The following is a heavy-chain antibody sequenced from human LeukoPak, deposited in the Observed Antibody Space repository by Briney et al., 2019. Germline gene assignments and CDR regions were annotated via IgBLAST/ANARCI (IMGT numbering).Heavy chain of an antibody. J-gene: IGHJ6*02. V-gene: IGHV3-23*01. CDR2: ISGSGGST. CDR3: ARDSYSNYDPLSYYYYGMDV. D-gene: IGHD4-11*01. CDR1: GFTFSSYA. Sequence: GGSLRLSCAASGFTFSSYAMSWVRQAPGKGLEWVSAISGSGGSTYYADSVKGRFTISRDNAKNSLYLQMNSLRAEDTAMYYCARDSYSNYDPLSYYYYGMDVWGQGTTVTVSS.